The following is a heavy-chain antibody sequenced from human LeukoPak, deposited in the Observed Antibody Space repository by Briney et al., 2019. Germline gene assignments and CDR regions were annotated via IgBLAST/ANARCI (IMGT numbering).Heavy chain of an antibody. CDR3: AKDFRYSSSSPIRYPTSGGTGFDY. CDR1: GFTFSSYA. Sequence: PGGSLRLSCTASGFTFSSYAMSWVRQASGKGLEWVSVIGGSGSTTYYTDSMKGRFTISRDNSKNTLYLQMNSLRAEDTAVYYCAKDFRYSSSSPIRYPTSGGTGFDYWGQGTLVTVSS. V-gene: IGHV3-23*01. CDR2: IGGSGSTT. J-gene: IGHJ4*02. D-gene: IGHD6-6*01.